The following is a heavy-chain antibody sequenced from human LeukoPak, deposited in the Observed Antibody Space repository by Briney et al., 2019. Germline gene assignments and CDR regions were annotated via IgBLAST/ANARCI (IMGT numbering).Heavy chain of an antibody. CDR1: GYTFTSYY. CDR2: INPSGGST. J-gene: IGHJ4*02. CDR3: ARALRRYYFDY. V-gene: IGHV1-46*01. Sequence: ASVKVSCKASGYTFTSYYMHWVRQAPGQGLEWMGIINPSGGSTSYAQKFQGRVTMTRDTSTSTVYTELSSLRSEDTAVYYCARALRRYYFDYWGQGTLVTVSS.